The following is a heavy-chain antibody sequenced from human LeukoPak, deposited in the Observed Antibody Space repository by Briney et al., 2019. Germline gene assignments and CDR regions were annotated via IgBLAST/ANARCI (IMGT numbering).Heavy chain of an antibody. CDR3: ARAPYSGTPKVAFDI. V-gene: IGHV4-4*07. Sequence: SETLSLTCTFSGGSLSSYYWSWIRQPAGKGLEWIGRIYTSGSTNYNPSLESRVTMSVDTSRNQFSLNLSSVTAADTAVYYCARAPYSGTPKVAFDIWDQGTMVTVSS. CDR2: IYTSGST. D-gene: IGHD1-26*01. J-gene: IGHJ3*02. CDR1: GGSLSSYY.